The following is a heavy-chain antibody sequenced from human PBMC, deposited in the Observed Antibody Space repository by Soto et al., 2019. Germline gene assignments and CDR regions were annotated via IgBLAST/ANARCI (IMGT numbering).Heavy chain of an antibody. J-gene: IGHJ6*02. D-gene: IGHD3-16*01. CDR3: ARGGTYYYYYGMDV. Sequence: LRLSCAASGFTFSSYAMHWVRQAPGKGLEWVAVISYDGSNKYYADSVKGRFTISRDNSKNTLYLQMNSLRAEDTAVYYCARGGTYYYYYGMDVWGQGTTVTVSS. CDR1: GFTFSSYA. CDR2: ISYDGSNK. V-gene: IGHV3-30-3*01.